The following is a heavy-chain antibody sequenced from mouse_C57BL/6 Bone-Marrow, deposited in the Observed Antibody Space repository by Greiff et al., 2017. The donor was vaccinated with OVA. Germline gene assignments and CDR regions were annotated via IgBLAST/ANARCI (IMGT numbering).Heavy chain of an antibody. V-gene: IGHV7-3*01. CDR1: GFTFTDYY. Sequence: EVQLVESGGGLVQPGGSLSLSCAASGFTFTDYYMSWVRQPPGKALEWLGFIRNKANGYTTEYSASVKGRFTISRDNSQSILYLQMNALRAEDSATYYCARGGHGDGYYFDYWGQGTTLTVSS. J-gene: IGHJ2*01. CDR2: IRNKANGYTT. CDR3: ARGGHGDGYYFDY.